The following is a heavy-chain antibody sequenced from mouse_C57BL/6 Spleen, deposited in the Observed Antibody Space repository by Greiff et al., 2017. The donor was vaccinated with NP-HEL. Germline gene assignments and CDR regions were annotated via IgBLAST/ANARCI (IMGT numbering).Heavy chain of an antibody. J-gene: IGHJ4*01. CDR3: ARQGITTVVATDYAMDY. D-gene: IGHD1-1*01. Sequence: QVQLKESGPGLVAPSQSLSITCTVSGFSLTSYGVHWVRQPPGKGLEWLVVIWSDGSSTYNSALKSRLSISQDNSKSQFFLKMNSLQTDDTAMYDCARQGITTVVATDYAMDYWGQGTSVTVSA. V-gene: IGHV2-6-1*01. CDR1: GFSLTSYG. CDR2: IWSDGSS.